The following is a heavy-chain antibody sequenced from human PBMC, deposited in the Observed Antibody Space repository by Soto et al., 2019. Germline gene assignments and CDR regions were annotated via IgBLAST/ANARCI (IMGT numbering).Heavy chain of an antibody. D-gene: IGHD3-9*01. Sequence: GGSLRLSCAASGFTFSSYAMSWVRQAPGKGLEWVSAISGSGGSTYYADSVKGRFTISRDNSKNTLYLQMNSLRAEDTAVYYCPKRYYDILTGYFPLDYWGQGTLVTVSS. J-gene: IGHJ4*02. CDR1: GFTFSSYA. CDR3: PKRYYDILTGYFPLDY. CDR2: ISGSGGST. V-gene: IGHV3-23*01.